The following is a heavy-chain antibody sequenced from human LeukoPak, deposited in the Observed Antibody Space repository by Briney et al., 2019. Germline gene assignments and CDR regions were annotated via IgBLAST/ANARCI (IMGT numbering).Heavy chain of an antibody. CDR3: AKGTYKFYFGY. Sequence: GGSLRLSCAASGFTFSNHAMYWVRQAPGKGLEWVSAITDSGGSTYYTDSVKGRFTISRDNSRNTLYLQMNSLRAEDTAVYYCAKGTYKFYFGYWGQGTLVTVSS. J-gene: IGHJ4*02. V-gene: IGHV3-23*01. CDR1: GFTFSNHA. CDR2: ITDSGGST. D-gene: IGHD1-1*01.